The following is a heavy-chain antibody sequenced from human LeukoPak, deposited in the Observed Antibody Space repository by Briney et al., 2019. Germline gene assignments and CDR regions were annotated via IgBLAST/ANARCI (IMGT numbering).Heavy chain of an antibody. D-gene: IGHD5-24*01. Sequence: SETLTLTCTVSGGSISSSSYYWGWIRQPPGKGLEWIGSIDYSGSTYYNPSLKSRVTISVDTSKNQFSLKLSSVTAADTAVYYCARRWDGFTSDKPDFDYWGQGTLVTVSS. V-gene: IGHV4-39*01. CDR1: GGSISSSSYY. CDR3: ARRWDGFTSDKPDFDY. J-gene: IGHJ4*02. CDR2: IDYSGST.